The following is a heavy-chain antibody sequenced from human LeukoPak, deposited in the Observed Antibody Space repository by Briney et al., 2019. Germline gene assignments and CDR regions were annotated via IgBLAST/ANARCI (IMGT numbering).Heavy chain of an antibody. J-gene: IGHJ4*02. CDR3: AKDQGGSFYFDY. CDR1: GFTVSSNY. D-gene: IGHD1-26*01. CDR2: IYSGGST. Sequence: GGSLRLSCAASGFTVSSNYMSWVRQAPGKGLEWVSVIYSGGSTYYADSVKGRFTISRDNSKNTLYLQMNSLRAEDTAVYYCAKDQGGSFYFDYWGQGTLVTVSS. V-gene: IGHV3-53*01.